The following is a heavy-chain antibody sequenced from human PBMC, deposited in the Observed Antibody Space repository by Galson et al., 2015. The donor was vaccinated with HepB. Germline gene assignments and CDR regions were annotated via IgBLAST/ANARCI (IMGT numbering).Heavy chain of an antibody. CDR1: GFTFSTYV. V-gene: IGHV3-23*01. CDR3: AKVHCSSTTCGQSDY. Sequence: SLRLSCAATGFTFSTYVMSWVRQAPGKGLEWVSAISGSGGNTNYADSVQGRFTISRDNPKKILYLQMNSLRAEDTAVYYCAKVHCSSTTCGQSDYWGQGTLVTVSS. CDR2: ISGSGGNT. D-gene: IGHD2-2*01. J-gene: IGHJ4*02.